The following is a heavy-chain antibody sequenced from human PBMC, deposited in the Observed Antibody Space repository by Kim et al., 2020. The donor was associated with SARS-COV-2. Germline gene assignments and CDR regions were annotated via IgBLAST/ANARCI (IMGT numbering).Heavy chain of an antibody. D-gene: IGHD3-10*01. J-gene: IGHJ4*02. CDR3: AKTPAYYYGSGSYWYFDY. Sequence: GGSLRLSCAASGFTFSSYAMSWVRQAPGKGLEWVSAISGSGGSTYYADSVKGRFTISRDNSKNTLYLQMNSLRAEDTAVYYCAKTPAYYYGSGSYWYFDYWGQGTLVTVSS. CDR1: GFTFSSYA. CDR2: ISGSGGST. V-gene: IGHV3-23*01.